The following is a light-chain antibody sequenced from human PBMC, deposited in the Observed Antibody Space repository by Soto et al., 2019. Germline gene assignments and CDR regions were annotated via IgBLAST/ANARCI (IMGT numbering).Light chain of an antibody. CDR1: QSISTW. CDR2: KAS. J-gene: IGKJ1*01. Sequence: DIQMAQSPSTLSASVGDRVTITCRASQSISTWLAWYQQKPGKGPTLLIYKASRLESGVPSRFSGSGSGTEFALTISSXQPADFATYYCQQYNTYSWTFGQGTKVDTK. CDR3: QQYNTYSWT. V-gene: IGKV1-5*03.